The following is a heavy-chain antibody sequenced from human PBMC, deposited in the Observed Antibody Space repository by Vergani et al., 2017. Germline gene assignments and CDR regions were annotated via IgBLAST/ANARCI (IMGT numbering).Heavy chain of an antibody. CDR2: IIPIFGTA. CDR3: ARHGLGELTGNYYGMDV. D-gene: IGHD3-16*01. J-gene: IGHJ6*02. CDR1: GGTFSSNS. Sequence: QGQLAQSGAEVKKPGSSVKVSCKASGGTFSSNSISWVRQAPGQGLEWMGRIIPIFGTANYAQKFQGRVTITADESTSTAYMELSSLRSEDTAVYYCARHGLGELTGNYYGMDVWGQGTTVTVSS. V-gene: IGHV1-69*13.